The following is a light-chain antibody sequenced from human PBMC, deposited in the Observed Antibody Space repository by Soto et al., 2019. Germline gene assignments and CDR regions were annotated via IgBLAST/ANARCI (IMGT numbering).Light chain of an antibody. CDR2: DAS. CDR3: QQYNGYPWT. Sequence: DIQMTQSPSTLSASVRDRVTITCRASQSISSWLAWYQQKPGKAPKLLIYDASSLESGVPSRLSGSGSGTEFTLTISSLQPDDFATYYCQQYNGYPWTFGQGTKVDIK. J-gene: IGKJ1*01. CDR1: QSISSW. V-gene: IGKV1-5*01.